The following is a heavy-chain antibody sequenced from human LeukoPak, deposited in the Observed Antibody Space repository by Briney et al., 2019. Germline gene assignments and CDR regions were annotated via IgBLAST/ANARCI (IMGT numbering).Heavy chain of an antibody. V-gene: IGHV4-39*01. CDR1: GGSISSSSYY. Sequence: PSETLSLTCTVSGGSISSSSYYSGWIRQPPWKGLEGIGSIYYSGSTYYNPSLKSRVTISVDTSKSQFSLKLSSVTAADTAVYYCARHNTSVWVRGVICWFDPWGQGTLVTVSS. D-gene: IGHD3-10*01. CDR2: IYYSGST. CDR3: ARHNTSVWVRGVICWFDP. J-gene: IGHJ5*02.